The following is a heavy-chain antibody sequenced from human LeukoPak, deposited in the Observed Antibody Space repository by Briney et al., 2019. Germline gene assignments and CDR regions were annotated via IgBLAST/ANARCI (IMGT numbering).Heavy chain of an antibody. CDR2: IKQDGSEK. CDR1: GFTFSSYW. Sequence: GGSLRLSCAASGFTFSSYWMSWVRQAPGKGLEWVANIKQDGSEKYYVDSVKGRFTISRDNAKGTLYLEMHSLRPEDTAVYYCARDSLYGDNSFDYWGQGTRVTVSS. J-gene: IGHJ4*02. V-gene: IGHV3-7*01. D-gene: IGHD4-17*01. CDR3: ARDSLYGDNSFDY.